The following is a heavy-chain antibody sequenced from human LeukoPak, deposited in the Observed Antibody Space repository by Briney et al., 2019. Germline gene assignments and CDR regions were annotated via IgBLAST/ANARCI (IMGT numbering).Heavy chain of an antibody. V-gene: IGHV4-4*07. D-gene: IGHD3-3*01. J-gene: IGHJ4*02. CDR3: ARVPVGYYDFWSGPFDY. CDR1: GGSISSYY. CDR2: IYTSGST. Sequence: SETLSLTCTVSGGSISSYYWSWIRQPAGKGLEWIGRIYTSGSTNYNPSLKSRVTMSVDTSKNQFSLKLSSVTAADTAVYYCARVPVGYYDFWSGPFDYWGQGTLVTVSS.